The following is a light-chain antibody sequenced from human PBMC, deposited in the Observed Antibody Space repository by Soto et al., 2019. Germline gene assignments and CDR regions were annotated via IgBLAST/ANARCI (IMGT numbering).Light chain of an antibody. CDR1: SSNIGAGYD. Sequence: QPVLTQPPSVSGAPGQRVTISCTGSSSNIGAGYDVHWYQQLPGTAPKLLIYGNSNRPSGVPDRFSGSKSGTSASLAITGLQAEDEADYYCQSYDSRSWVFGGGTKLTVL. CDR2: GNS. V-gene: IGLV1-40*01. CDR3: QSYDSRSWV. J-gene: IGLJ3*02.